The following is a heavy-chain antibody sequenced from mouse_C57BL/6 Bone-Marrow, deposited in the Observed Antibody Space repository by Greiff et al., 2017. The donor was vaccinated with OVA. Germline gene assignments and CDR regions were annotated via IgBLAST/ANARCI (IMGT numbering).Heavy chain of an antibody. CDR2: ISYDGSN. V-gene: IGHV3-6*01. Sequence: VQLQQSGPGLVKPSQSLSLTCSVTGYSITSGYYWNWIRQFPGNKLEWMGYISYDGSNNYNPSLKNRISITRDTSKNQFFLKLNSVTTEDTATYYCARPSYDYGDYWGQGTSVTVSS. J-gene: IGHJ4*01. CDR1: GYSITSGYY. D-gene: IGHD2-4*01. CDR3: ARPSYDYGDY.